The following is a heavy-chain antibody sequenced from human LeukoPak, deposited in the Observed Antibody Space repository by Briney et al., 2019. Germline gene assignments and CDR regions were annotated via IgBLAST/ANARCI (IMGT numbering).Heavy chain of an antibody. V-gene: IGHV4-39*01. CDR1: GGSISSSSYY. J-gene: IGHJ6*02. D-gene: IGHD6-13*01. CDR3: ARQKGLIAAAGSYYYGMDV. Sequence: PSETLSLTCTVSGGSISSSSYYWGWIRQPPGKGLEWIGSIYYSGSTYYNPSLKSRVTISVDTSKNQFSLKLSSVTAADTAVYYCARQKGLIAAAGSYYYGMDVWGQGTTVTVSS. CDR2: IYYSGST.